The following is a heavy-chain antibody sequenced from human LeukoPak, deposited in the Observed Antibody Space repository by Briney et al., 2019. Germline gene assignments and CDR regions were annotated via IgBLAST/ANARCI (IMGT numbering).Heavy chain of an antibody. Sequence: GGSLRLSCAASGFTFGAFWVAWVRQAPGKGLEGVANIKQDGSVKVYVDSVQGRFTISRDNAKNSLYLQMDSLRAEDTVVYYCSRGPHKEAPTYWGQGARVTVSS. CDR3: SRGPHKEAPTY. J-gene: IGHJ4*02. CDR1: GFTFGAFW. CDR2: IKQDGSVK. V-gene: IGHV3-7*01.